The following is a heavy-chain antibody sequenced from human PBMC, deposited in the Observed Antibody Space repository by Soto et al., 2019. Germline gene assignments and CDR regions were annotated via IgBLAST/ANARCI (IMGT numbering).Heavy chain of an antibody. CDR1: GGSISSGGYY. CDR2: IYYSGST. V-gene: IGHV4-31*03. CDR3: ARSKVGATTSFDY. Sequence: SQTLCLTCTVSGGSISSGGYYWSWIRQHPGKGLEWIGYIYYSGSTYYNPSLKSRVTISVDTSKNQFSLKLSSVTAADTAVYYCARSKVGATTSFDYWGQGTLVTVSS. J-gene: IGHJ4*02. D-gene: IGHD1-26*01.